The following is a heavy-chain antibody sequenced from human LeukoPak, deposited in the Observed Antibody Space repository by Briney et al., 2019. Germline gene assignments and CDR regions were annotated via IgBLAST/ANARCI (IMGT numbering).Heavy chain of an antibody. V-gene: IGHV3-21*01. CDR1: GFTFSSYS. Sequence: GSLRLSCAASGFTFSSYSMDWVRQAPGKGLEWVSSISSSSSYIYYADSVKGRFTISRDNAKNSLYLQMNSLRAEDTAVYYCARGNEKLVLDYWGQGTLVTVSS. J-gene: IGHJ4*02. CDR3: ARGNEKLVLDY. CDR2: ISSSSSYI. D-gene: IGHD6-6*01.